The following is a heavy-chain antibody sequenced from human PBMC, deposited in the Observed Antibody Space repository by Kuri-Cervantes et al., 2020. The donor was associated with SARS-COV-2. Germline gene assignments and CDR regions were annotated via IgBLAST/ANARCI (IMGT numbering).Heavy chain of an antibody. D-gene: IGHD1-26*01. Sequence: GESLKISCAASGFTFSGYAMSWVRQAPGKGLEWVSAISGSGGSTYYADSVKGRFTISRDNSKNTLYLQMNSLRAEDTAVYYCAKGPVGATGAFDIWGQGTMVTVS. J-gene: IGHJ3*02. V-gene: IGHV3-23*01. CDR1: GFTFSGYA. CDR2: ISGSGGST. CDR3: AKGPVGATGAFDI.